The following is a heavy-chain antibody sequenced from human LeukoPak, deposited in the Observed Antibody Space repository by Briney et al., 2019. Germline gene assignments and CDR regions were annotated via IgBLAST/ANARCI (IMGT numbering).Heavy chain of an antibody. V-gene: IGHV1-3*01. Sequence: ASVKVSCKASGYTFTSYAMHWVRQAPGQRLEWMGWINAGNGNTKYSQKFQGRVTITRDTSASTAYMELSSLRSEDTAVYYCALIVVVPAAMPAGSHYYGMDVWGQGTTVTVSS. J-gene: IGHJ6*02. D-gene: IGHD2-2*01. CDR2: INAGNGNT. CDR1: GYTFTSYA. CDR3: ALIVVVPAAMPAGSHYYGMDV.